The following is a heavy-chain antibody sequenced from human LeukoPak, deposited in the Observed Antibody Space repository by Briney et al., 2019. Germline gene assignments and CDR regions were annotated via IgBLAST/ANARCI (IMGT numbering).Heavy chain of an antibody. CDR2: IGDSGGST. J-gene: IGHJ4*02. CDR3: AKDRCSGDCYPAFDY. CDR1: GFTFSSYA. V-gene: IGHV3-23*01. Sequence: PGGSLRLSCAASGFTFSSYAMSWVRQAPGEGLEWVSAIGDSGGSTYYADSVRGRLTISRDNSKNTLYLQMNSLRAEDTAIYYCAKDRCSGDCYPAFDYWGQGTLVTVSS. D-gene: IGHD2-21*02.